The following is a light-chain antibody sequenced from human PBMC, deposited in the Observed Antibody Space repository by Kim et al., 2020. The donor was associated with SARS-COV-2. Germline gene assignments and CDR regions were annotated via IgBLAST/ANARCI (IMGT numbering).Light chain of an antibody. V-gene: IGKV3-15*01. CDR3: QQYHNWPLT. CDR2: GAS. CDR1: QSVNSN. J-gene: IGKJ4*01. Sequence: EIVMTQSPATLSVSPGERATLSCRASQSVNSNLAWYQQKPGQAPRLLIYGASTRATDIPARFSGSGSGTEFTLTISSLQSEDFAVYYCQQYHNWPLTFGGGTKVDIK.